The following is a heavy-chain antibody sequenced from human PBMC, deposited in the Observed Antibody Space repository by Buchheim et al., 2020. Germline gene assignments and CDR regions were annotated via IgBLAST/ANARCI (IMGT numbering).Heavy chain of an antibody. J-gene: IGHJ6*02. CDR2: INPNSGGT. CDR3: ARAGETLPYGSGSYKYYYYGMDV. D-gene: IGHD3-10*01. V-gene: IGHV1-2*04. Sequence: QVQLVQSGAEVKKPGASVKVSCKASGYTFTGYYMHWVRQAPGQGLEWMGWINPNSGGTNYAQKFQGWVTMTRDTSISTAYMELSRLRSDDTAVYYCARAGETLPYGSGSYKYYYYGMDVWGQGTT. CDR1: GYTFTGYY.